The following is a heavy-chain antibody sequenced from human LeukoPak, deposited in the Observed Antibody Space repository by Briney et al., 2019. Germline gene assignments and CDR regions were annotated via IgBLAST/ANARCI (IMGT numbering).Heavy chain of an antibody. Sequence: QSGGSLRLSCTASGFTFGDYAMSWFRQAPGKGLEWVGFIRSKAYGGTTEYAASVKGRFTISRDDSKSIAYLQMNSLKTEDTAVYYCTRGDYYDSSGYYYPFDYWGQGTLVTVSS. CDR2: IRSKAYGGTT. J-gene: IGHJ4*02. D-gene: IGHD3-22*01. CDR1: GFTFGDYA. V-gene: IGHV3-49*03. CDR3: TRGDYYDSSGYYYPFDY.